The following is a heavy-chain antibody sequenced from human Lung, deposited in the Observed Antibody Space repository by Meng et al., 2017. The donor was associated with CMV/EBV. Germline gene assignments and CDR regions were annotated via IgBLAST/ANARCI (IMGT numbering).Heavy chain of an antibody. V-gene: IGHV1-2*02. D-gene: IGHD6-19*01. CDR2: INPNSGGT. CDR3: ARGLAVAGTSHFDY. CDR1: GYTFTGYY. J-gene: IGHJ4*02. Sequence: ASXXVSXKASGYTFTGYYIHWVRQAPGQGLEWMGWINPNSGGTNYAQKFQGRVTMTRDTSISTAYMELSRLRSDDTAVYYCARGLAVAGTSHFDYWGQGTLVTVSS.